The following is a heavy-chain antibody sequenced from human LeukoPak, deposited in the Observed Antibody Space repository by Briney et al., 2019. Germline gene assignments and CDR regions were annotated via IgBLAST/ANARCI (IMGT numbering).Heavy chain of an antibody. V-gene: IGHV3-48*01. D-gene: IGHD3-3*01. CDR3: ARGPTYYDFWSGYYYDYYYGMDV. Sequence: GGSLRLSCAASGFTFSSYSMNWVRQAPGKGLEWVSYISSSSSAIYYADSVKGRFTIARDNAKNSLYLQMNSLRAEDTAVYYCARGPTYYDFWSGYYYDYYYGMDVWGQGTTVTVSS. CDR1: GFTFSSYS. CDR2: ISSSSSAI. J-gene: IGHJ6*02.